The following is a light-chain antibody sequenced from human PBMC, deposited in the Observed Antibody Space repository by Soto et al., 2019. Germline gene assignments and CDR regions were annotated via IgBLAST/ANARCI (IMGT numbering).Light chain of an antibody. CDR1: QSVSNN. V-gene: IGKV3-15*01. CDR2: GAS. Sequence: EIVITQSPATLSVSAGDSATLSCRASQSVSNNLAWYHQKPGQAPRVLIYGASIRATGVPARFSGSGSGTEFTLTISGLQSEDFALFYCQQYNNWPLTFGQGTKVDIK. CDR3: QQYNNWPLT. J-gene: IGKJ1*01.